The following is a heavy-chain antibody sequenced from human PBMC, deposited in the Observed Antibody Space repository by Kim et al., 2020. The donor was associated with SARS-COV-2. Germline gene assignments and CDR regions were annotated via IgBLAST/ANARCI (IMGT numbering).Heavy chain of an antibody. D-gene: IGHD6-19*01. CDR1: GFTFSSYS. CDR2: ISSSSSYI. V-gene: IGHV3-21*01. J-gene: IGHJ6*02. Sequence: GGSLRLSCAASGFTFSSYSMNWVRQAPGKGLEWVSSISSSSSYIYYADSVKGRFTISRDNAKNSLYLQMNSLRAEDTAVYYCARDIAVAGTFGYYYVWTSGAKGPRSPSP. CDR3: ARDIAVAGTFGYYYVWTS.